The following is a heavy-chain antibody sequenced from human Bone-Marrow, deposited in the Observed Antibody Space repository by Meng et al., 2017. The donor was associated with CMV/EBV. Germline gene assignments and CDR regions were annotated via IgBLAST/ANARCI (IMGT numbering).Heavy chain of an antibody. CDR1: GFTFSSYS. D-gene: IGHD6-19*01. J-gene: IGHJ4*02. CDR2: ISSSSTI. CDR3: ARDSSGCSDY. V-gene: IGHV3-48*04. Sequence: GGSLRLSCAASGFTFSSYSMNWVRQAPGKGLEWVSYISSSSTIYYADSVKGRFTISRDNAKNSLYLQMNSLRAEDTAVYYCARDSSGCSDYWGQGTLVIVSS.